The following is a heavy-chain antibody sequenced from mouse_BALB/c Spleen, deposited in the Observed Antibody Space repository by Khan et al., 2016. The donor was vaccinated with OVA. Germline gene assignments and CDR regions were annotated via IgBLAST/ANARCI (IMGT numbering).Heavy chain of an antibody. CDR3: ARGNYYGYYFDY. J-gene: IGHJ2*01. CDR1: GYSITSGYA. D-gene: IGHD1-1*01. V-gene: IGHV3-2*02. CDR2: ISYSGVT. Sequence: EVQLVESGPGLVKPSQSLSLTCTVTGYSITSGYAWNWIRQFPGNKLEWMGYISYSGVTSYTPSLKSRISLTRDTSKNQFFLQLNSVTTEDTATYYCARGNYYGYYFDYWGKGTTLTVSS.